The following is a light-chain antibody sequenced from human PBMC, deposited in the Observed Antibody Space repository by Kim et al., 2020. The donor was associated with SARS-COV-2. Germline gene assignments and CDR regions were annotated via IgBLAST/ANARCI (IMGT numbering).Light chain of an antibody. CDR1: KLGDKY. J-gene: IGLJ3*02. CDR3: QAWDSSTAWV. Sequence: VSPGQTDSITCSGDKLGDKYACWYQKKPGQSPVLVIYQDSKGPSGIPERFSGSNSGNTATLTISGTQAMDEADYYCQAWDSSTAWVFGGGTQLTVL. V-gene: IGLV3-1*01. CDR2: QDS.